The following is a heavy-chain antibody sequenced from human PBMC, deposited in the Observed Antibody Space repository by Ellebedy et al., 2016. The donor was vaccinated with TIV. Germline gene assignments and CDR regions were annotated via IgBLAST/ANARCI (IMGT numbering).Heavy chain of an antibody. V-gene: IGHV1-46*01. Sequence: ASVKVSCKASGYTFTSYGISWVRQAPGQGLEWMGIINPSGGSTSYAQKFQGRVTMTRDTSTSTVYMELSSLRSEDTAVYYCARGGIVVVITPSYWGQGTLVTVSS. CDR2: INPSGGST. J-gene: IGHJ4*02. CDR3: ARGGIVVVITPSY. D-gene: IGHD3-22*01. CDR1: GYTFTSYG.